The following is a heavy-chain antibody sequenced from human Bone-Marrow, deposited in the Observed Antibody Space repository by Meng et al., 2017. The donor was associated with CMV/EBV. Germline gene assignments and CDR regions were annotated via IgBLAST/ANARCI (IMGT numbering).Heavy chain of an antibody. Sequence: GESLKISCAASGFTFSSFYMSWVRQTPGKGLEWVSSISSSSKSIYYAHSLKGRFTISRDNAKNSLYLQMNSLRVEDTAVYYCARDGDRDYWGYKGYGMDVWGQGTTVTVSS. CDR1: GFTFSSFY. D-gene: IGHD7-27*01. CDR2: ISSSSKSI. V-gene: IGHV3-21*01. CDR3: ARDGDRDYWGYKGYGMDV. J-gene: IGHJ6*01.